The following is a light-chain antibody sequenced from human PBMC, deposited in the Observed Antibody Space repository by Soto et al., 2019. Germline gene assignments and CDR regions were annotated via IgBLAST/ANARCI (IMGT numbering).Light chain of an antibody. Sequence: QSVLTQPASVCGSPGQSITISCTGTSSDLGGSNYVSWYQQHPGKAPKLMIYEVTNRPSGVSNRFSGSKSGNTASLTISGLQAEDEADYYCSSYTSSNTFYVFGTGTKVTVL. CDR3: SSYTSSNTFYV. V-gene: IGLV2-14*01. J-gene: IGLJ1*01. CDR1: SSDLGGSNY. CDR2: EVT.